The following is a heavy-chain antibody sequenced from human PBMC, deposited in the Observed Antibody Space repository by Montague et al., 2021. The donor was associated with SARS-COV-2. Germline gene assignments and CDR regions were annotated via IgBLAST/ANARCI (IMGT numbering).Heavy chain of an antibody. D-gene: IGHD3-10*01. V-gene: IGHV4-4*02. CDR3: ARKGSVKSDLAY. CDR1: GDSISTYNW. CDR2: IYHTGST. J-gene: IGHJ4*02. Sequence: SETLSLTCVVSGDSISTYNWRTCVRLPPGKGLEWVGEIYHTGSTIYKPSLKSRVNISVDKYWNQFSLRLTSVTAADTAIYYCARKGSVKSDLAYWGQGTLVTVSS.